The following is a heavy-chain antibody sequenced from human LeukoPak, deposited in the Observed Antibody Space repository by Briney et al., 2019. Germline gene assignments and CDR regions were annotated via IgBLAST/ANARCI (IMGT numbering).Heavy chain of an antibody. CDR2: INHSGST. D-gene: IGHD5-12*01. CDR3: ARGRITRVDIVATIIEESYYFDY. V-gene: IGHV4-38-2*02. CDR1: GYSISSGYY. Sequence: SETLSLTCTVSGYSISSGYYWSWIRQPPGKGLEWIGEINHSGSTNYNPSLKSRVTISVDTSKNQFSLKLSSVTAADTAVYYCARGRITRVDIVATIIEESYYFDYWGQGTLVTVSS. J-gene: IGHJ4*02.